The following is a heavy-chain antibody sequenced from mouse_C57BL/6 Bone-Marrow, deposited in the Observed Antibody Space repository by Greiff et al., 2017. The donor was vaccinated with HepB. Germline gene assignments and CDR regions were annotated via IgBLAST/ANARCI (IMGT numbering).Heavy chain of an antibody. CDR3: ANYCYYGSSYELGY. CDR2: IYPGSGST. V-gene: IGHV1-55*01. CDR1: GYTFTSYW. J-gene: IGHJ2*01. D-gene: IGHD1-1*01. Sequence: QVHVKQPGAELVKPGASVKMSCKASGYTFTSYWITWVKQRPGQGLEWIGDIYPGSGSTNYNEKFKSKATLTVDTSSSTAYMQLSSLTSEDSAVYYCANYCYYGSSYELGYWGQGTTLTVSS.